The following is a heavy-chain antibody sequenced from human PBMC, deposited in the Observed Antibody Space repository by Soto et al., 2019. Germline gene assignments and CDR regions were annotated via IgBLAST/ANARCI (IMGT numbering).Heavy chain of an antibody. CDR2: IIPIFGTA. CDR1: GGTFSSYA. D-gene: IGHD2-15*01. Sequence: ASVKVSCKASGGTFSSYAISWVRQAPGQGLEWMGGIIPIFGTANYAQKFQGRVTITADESTSTAYMELSSLRSEDTAVYYCATHCSGGSCYHSPYRIYYYYYGMDVWGQGTTVTVSS. J-gene: IGHJ6*02. CDR3: ATHCSGGSCYHSPYRIYYYYYGMDV. V-gene: IGHV1-69*13.